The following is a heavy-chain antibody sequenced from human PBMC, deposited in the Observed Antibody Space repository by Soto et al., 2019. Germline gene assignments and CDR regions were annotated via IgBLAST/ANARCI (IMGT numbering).Heavy chain of an antibody. CDR3: AKVSSITIFGVVTNHFDY. CDR2: ISWNSGSI. D-gene: IGHD3-3*01. V-gene: IGHV3-9*01. Sequence: GGSLRLSCAASGFTFDDYAMHWVRQAPGKGLEWVSGISWNSGSIGYADSVKGRFTISRDNAKNSLYLQMNSLRAEDTALYYCAKVSSITIFGVVTNHFDYWGQGTLVTVSS. J-gene: IGHJ4*02. CDR1: GFTFDDYA.